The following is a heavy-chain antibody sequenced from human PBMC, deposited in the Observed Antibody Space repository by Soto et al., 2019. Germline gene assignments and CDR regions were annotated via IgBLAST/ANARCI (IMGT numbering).Heavy chain of an antibody. CDR3: ARWGYDDAFDI. Sequence: ASVKVSCTASGGTFSSYAISWVRQAPGQGLEWMGGISHYFGKTNYAQKLQGRVTMTTDTSTSTAYMELRSLRSDDTAVYYCARWGYDDAFDIWGHGTMVTVSS. V-gene: IGHV1-18*01. CDR2: ISHYFGKT. J-gene: IGHJ3*02. CDR1: GGTFSSYA. D-gene: IGHD5-12*01.